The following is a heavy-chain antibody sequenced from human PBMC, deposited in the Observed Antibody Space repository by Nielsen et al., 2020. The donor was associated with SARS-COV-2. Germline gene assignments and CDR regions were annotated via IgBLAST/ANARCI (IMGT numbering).Heavy chain of an antibody. CDR3: ASSGLTVAGRPEAFDI. D-gene: IGHD6-19*01. Sequence: ASVKVSCKASGYTFTSYAMNWVRQAPGQGLEWMGWINTNTGNPTYAQGFTGRFVFSLDTSVSTAYLQISSLKAEDTAMYYCASSGLTVAGRPEAFDIWGQGTMVTVSS. CDR2: INTNTGNP. J-gene: IGHJ3*02. CDR1: GYTFTSYA. V-gene: IGHV7-4-1*02.